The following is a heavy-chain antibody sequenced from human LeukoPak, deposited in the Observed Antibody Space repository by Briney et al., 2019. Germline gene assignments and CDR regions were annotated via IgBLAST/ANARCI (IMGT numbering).Heavy chain of an antibody. Sequence: SQTLSLTCTVSGASISSGGYYWSWIRQHPGKGLEWIGNIYYSGSTYYNPSLKSRVTISADTSKNQFSLRLSSETAAVNSWYYCARYSDSGSHPLDCWGQGTLVTVSS. V-gene: IGHV4-31*03. D-gene: IGHD1-26*01. CDR2: IYYSGST. CDR1: GASISSGGYY. CDR3: ARYSDSGSHPLDC. J-gene: IGHJ4*02.